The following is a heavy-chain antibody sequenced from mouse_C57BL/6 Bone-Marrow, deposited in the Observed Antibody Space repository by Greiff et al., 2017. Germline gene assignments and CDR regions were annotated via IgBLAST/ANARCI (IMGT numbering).Heavy chain of an antibody. CDR2: IRNKANNHAT. CDR3: TRAVVAYYFDY. V-gene: IGHV6-6*01. J-gene: IGHJ2*01. D-gene: IGHD1-1*01. CDR1: GFTFSDAW. Sequence: EVKLVESGGGLVQPGGSMKLSCAASGFTFSDAWMDWVRQSPEKGLEWVAEIRNKANNHATYYAESVKGRFTISRDDSKSSVYLQMNSLRAEDTGIYYCTRAVVAYYFDYWGQGTTLTVSS.